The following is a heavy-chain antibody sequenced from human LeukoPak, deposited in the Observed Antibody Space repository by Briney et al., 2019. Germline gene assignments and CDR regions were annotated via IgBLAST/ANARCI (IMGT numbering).Heavy chain of an antibody. Sequence: TLSLTCTVSGGSITSGGYCWSWIRQHPGKGLEWIGYVCHDGGTSYNPSLKSRVTVAIDTSKNQFSLKLNSVTAADTAVYYCARGSDYDSSGYYLWGQGTLVTVSS. CDR2: VCHDGGT. V-gene: IGHV4-31*03. J-gene: IGHJ4*02. CDR3: ARGSDYDSSGYYL. D-gene: IGHD3-22*01. CDR1: GGSITSGGYC.